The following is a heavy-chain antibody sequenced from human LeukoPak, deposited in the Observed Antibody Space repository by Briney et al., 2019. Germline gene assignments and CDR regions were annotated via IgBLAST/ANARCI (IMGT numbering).Heavy chain of an antibody. J-gene: IGHJ2*01. V-gene: IGHV1-18*01. Sequence: ASVKVSCRAPGSTFTSYGFSWVRQAPGQGLEWMGWISAYNGNTNYAQKLQGRVTMTTDASTSTAYMELRSLRSDDTAVYYCAREKGWYFDLWGRGTLVTVSS. CDR3: AREKGWYFDL. CDR1: GSTFTSYG. CDR2: ISAYNGNT.